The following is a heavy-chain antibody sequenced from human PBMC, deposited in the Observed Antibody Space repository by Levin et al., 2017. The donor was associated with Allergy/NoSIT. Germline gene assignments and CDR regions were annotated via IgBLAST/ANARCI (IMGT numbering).Heavy chain of an antibody. V-gene: IGHV1-69*06. CDR2: IVPMFGTT. CDR3: ARYSSSNHFDY. J-gene: IGHJ4*02. CDR1: GGTFSSYG. Sequence: SVKVSCKASGGTFSSYGISWVRQAPGQGLEWMGGIVPMFGTTNYAQKFQGRVTINADKSTGTAYMELSSLRSEDTAMYYCARYSSSNHFDYWGQGTLVTVSA. D-gene: IGHD6-6*01.